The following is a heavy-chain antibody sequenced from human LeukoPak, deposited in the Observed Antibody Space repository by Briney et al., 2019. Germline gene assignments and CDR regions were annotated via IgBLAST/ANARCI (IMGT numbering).Heavy chain of an antibody. Sequence: GGSLRLSCVASGFTFTNYGMHWVRQAPGKGLEWVTFIRYDGSSKYYADSVKGRFSISRDNSKNTLYLQMDSLGAEDTAVYYCAKATGYLLWGQGTLVTVSS. CDR3: AKATGYLL. CDR1: GFTFTNYG. D-gene: IGHD1-14*01. V-gene: IGHV3-30*02. CDR2: IRYDGSSK. J-gene: IGHJ4*02.